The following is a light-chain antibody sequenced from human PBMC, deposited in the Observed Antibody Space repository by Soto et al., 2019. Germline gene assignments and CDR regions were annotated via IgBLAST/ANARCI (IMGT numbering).Light chain of an antibody. CDR1: QSISSY. V-gene: IGKV1-39*01. J-gene: IGKJ1*01. CDR2: AAS. CDR3: QQSYSSPWT. Sequence: DIQMTQSPSSLSASVGDRVTITCRTSQSISSYLNWYQQKPGIAPKLLIYAASSLQSGVPSRFSRSGSGTDFTLTISTLQPEDFATYYWQQSYSSPWTFGQGTKVEIK.